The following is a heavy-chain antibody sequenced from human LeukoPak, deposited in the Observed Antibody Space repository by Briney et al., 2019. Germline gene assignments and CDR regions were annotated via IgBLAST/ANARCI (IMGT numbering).Heavy chain of an antibody. CDR1: GYSFTSYW. CDR2: IYPGDSDT. J-gene: IGHJ4*02. CDR3: ARLDLPGSTMVRGVDY. Sequence: GESLKISCKGSGYSFTSYWIGWVRQMPGKGLEWMGIIYPGDSDTRYSPSFQGQVTISADKSISTAYLQWSSLKASDTAMYYCARLDLPGSTMVRGVDYWGQGTLVTVSS. D-gene: IGHD3-10*01. V-gene: IGHV5-51*01.